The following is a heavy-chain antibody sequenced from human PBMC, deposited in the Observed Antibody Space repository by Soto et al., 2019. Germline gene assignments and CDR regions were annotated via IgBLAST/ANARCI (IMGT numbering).Heavy chain of an antibody. D-gene: IGHD5-12*01. Sequence: ASVKVSCKASGYTFSSYDINWVRQAPGQGLEWMGWISAYNGNTNYAQKLQGRVTMTTDTSTSTAYMELRSLRSDDTAVYYCARDLTVATTSDYWGQGTLVTVSS. J-gene: IGHJ4*02. CDR1: GYTFSSYD. CDR2: ISAYNGNT. V-gene: IGHV1-18*01. CDR3: ARDLTVATTSDY.